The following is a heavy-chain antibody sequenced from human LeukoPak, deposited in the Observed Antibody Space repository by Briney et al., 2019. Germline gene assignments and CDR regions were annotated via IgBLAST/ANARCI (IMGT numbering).Heavy chain of an antibody. J-gene: IGHJ4*02. CDR3: ARETSTGFDC. Sequence: AESLTLSCAGSGFTFSSYWMHWVRQAPGKGLVWVSRINTDGRSTSYADSVKGPFTISRDNAKNTLYLQMNCLRDEDSAVYYCARETSTGFDCWGQRTLVTVSS. CDR1: GFTFSSYW. CDR2: INTDGRST. V-gene: IGHV3-74*01.